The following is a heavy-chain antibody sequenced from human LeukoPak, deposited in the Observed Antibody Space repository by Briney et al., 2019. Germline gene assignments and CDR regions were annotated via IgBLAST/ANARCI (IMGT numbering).Heavy chain of an antibody. V-gene: IGHV3-21*01. Sequence: GGSLRLSCVASGFTFSSYSMNWVRQAPGKGLGWVSCISSSSSYIYYADSVKGRFTISRDNAKNSVYLQMNSLRAEDTAVYYCTRAVAAADFSPGYWGQGTLVTVSS. J-gene: IGHJ4*02. CDR2: ISSSSSYI. D-gene: IGHD6-13*01. CDR1: GFTFSSYS. CDR3: TRAVAAADFSPGY.